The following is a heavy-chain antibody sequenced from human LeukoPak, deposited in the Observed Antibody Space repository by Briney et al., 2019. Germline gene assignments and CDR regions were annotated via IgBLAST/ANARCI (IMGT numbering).Heavy chain of an antibody. D-gene: IGHD6-13*01. V-gene: IGHV4-59*01. CDR1: GGSISSYY. J-gene: IGHJ4*02. Sequence: SETLSLTCTVSGGSISSYYWSWIRQPPGKGLEWIGYIYYSGGTNYNPSLKSRVTISVDTSKNQFSLKLSSVTAADTAVYYCARGRYSSSCDYWGQGTLVTVAS. CDR3: ARGRYSSSCDY. CDR2: IYYSGGT.